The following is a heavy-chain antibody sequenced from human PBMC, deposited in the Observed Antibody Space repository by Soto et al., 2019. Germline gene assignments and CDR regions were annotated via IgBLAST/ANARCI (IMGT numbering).Heavy chain of an antibody. Sequence: GASVKVSCKASGYTFSVYHMHWVRQAPGQGLEWMGWVHPNSGGTNYAQSFEGRVTMTRDTSINTAYMELSRLTSDDTAVYYCARTGTRDLAISLVPYYYYYGMDVWGQGTTVTVSS. CDR3: ARTGTRDLAISLVPYYYYYGMDV. V-gene: IGHV1-2*02. CDR1: GYTFSVYH. CDR2: VHPNSGGT. J-gene: IGHJ6*02. D-gene: IGHD2-2*02.